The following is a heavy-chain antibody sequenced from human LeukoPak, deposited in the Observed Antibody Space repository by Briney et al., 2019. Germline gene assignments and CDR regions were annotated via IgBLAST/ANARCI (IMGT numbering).Heavy chain of an antibody. CDR3: AKRGGMYPAYYFDY. Sequence: GTLRLSCAASGFTFSSYGMSWVRQAPGKGLEWVSAISGSGGSTYYADSVKGRFTISRDNSKNTLYLQMNSLRAEDTAVYYCAKRGGMYPAYYFDYWGQGTLVTVSS. CDR2: ISGSGGST. J-gene: IGHJ4*02. D-gene: IGHD3-16*01. CDR1: GFTFSSYG. V-gene: IGHV3-23*01.